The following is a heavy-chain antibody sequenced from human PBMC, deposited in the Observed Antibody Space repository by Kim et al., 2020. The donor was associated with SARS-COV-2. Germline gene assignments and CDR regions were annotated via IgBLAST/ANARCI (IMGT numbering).Heavy chain of an antibody. CDR2: ISPGGHST. V-gene: IGHV3-23*01. CDR3: AKGSLFDW. Sequence: GGSLRLSCEASGFPFNTYEMTWGRQAPGKGLEWVSSISPGGHSTYYADSVKGRFTISRDNSKDALYLQMNSLRAEDTAIYYCAKGSLFDWWGQGTQVIVSS. CDR1: GFPFNTYE. D-gene: IGHD1-26*01. J-gene: IGHJ4*02.